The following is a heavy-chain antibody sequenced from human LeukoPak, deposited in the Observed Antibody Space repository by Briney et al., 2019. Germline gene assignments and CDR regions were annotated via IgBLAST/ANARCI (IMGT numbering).Heavy chain of an antibody. Sequence: GGSLRLSCAASGFTFSGYYMSWIRQAPGKGLEWVSYISSSGSTIYYADSVKGRFTISRDNAKNSLYLQMNSLRAEDTAVYYCATYLTMVRGTLHYYYYGMDVWGQGTTVTVSS. CDR1: GFTFSGYY. CDR2: ISSSGSTI. V-gene: IGHV3-11*01. J-gene: IGHJ6*02. CDR3: ATYLTMVRGTLHYYYYGMDV. D-gene: IGHD3-10*01.